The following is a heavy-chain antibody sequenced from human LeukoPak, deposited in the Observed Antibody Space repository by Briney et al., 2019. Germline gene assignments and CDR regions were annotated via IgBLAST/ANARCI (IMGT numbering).Heavy chain of an antibody. CDR1: GGSISSGSYY. V-gene: IGHV4-61*02. CDR3: ARVTTGGYYNC. J-gene: IGHJ4*02. CDR2: IYTSGST. Sequence: SETLSLTCTVSGGSISSGSYYWSWIRQPAGKGLEWIGRIYTSGSTNYNPSLKSRVTISVDTSKNQFSLKLSSVAAADTAVYYCARVTTGGYYNCWGQGTLVTVSS. D-gene: IGHD3-22*01.